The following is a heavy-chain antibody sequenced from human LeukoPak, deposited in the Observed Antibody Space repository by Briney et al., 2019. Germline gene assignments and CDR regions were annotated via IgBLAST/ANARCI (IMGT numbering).Heavy chain of an antibody. D-gene: IGHD6-19*01. CDR2: INHSGST. Sequence: SETLSLTCAVYGGSFSGYYWSWIRQPPGKGLEWIGEINHSGSTNYNPSPKSRVTISVDTSKNQFSLKLSSVTAADTAVYYCARLWWRRGYSSGWYGYWGQGTLVTVSS. J-gene: IGHJ4*02. CDR3: ARLWWRRGYSSGWYGY. CDR1: GGSFSGYY. V-gene: IGHV4-34*01.